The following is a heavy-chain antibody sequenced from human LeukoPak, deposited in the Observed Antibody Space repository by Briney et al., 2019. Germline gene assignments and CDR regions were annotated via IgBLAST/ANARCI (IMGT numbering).Heavy chain of an antibody. CDR2: IRENGNEQ. Sequence: GGSLRLSCAASGFSFSSFWMSWVRQAPGKGPEWVAHIRENGNEQYYADSVKGRFTISRDNAQKSLWLQMNSLRVEDTAVYYCARGPGDFDASDIWGQGTMVTVSS. CDR1: GFSFSSFW. D-gene: IGHD1-14*01. J-gene: IGHJ3*02. CDR3: ARGPGDFDASDI. V-gene: IGHV3-7*01.